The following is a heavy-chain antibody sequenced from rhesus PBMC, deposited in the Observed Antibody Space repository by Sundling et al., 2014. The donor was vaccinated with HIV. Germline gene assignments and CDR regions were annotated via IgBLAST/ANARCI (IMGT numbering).Heavy chain of an antibody. CDR3: ARGVTGTTGYFDY. J-gene: IGHJ4*01. CDR1: GGSINSNY. CDR2: VYGSGGNT. D-gene: IGHD1-26*01. Sequence: QLQESGPGLVRPSETLSLTCAVSGGSINSNYWSWFRQPPGKELEWIGRVYGSGGNTDYDPSLKSRVVISIDTSKRQFSVRLRSVTAADTAVYYCARGVTGTTGYFDYWAQGVLGTVSS. V-gene: IGHV4-160*01.